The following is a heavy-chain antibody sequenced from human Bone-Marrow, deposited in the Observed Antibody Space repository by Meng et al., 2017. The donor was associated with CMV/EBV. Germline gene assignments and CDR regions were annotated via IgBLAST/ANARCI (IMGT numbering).Heavy chain of an antibody. D-gene: IGHD3-3*01. V-gene: IGHV2-5*02. CDR1: GFSLSTSGVG. CDR2: IYWDDDK. CDR3: AHSPPSIFGVVIGYFDY. J-gene: IGHJ4*02. Sequence: QITLKGSGPTLVKPTQTLTLTCTFSGFSLSTSGVGVGWIRQPPGKALEWLALIYWDDDKRYSPSLKSRLTITKDTSKNQVVLTMTNMDPVDTATYYCAHSPPSIFGVVIGYFDYWGQGTLVTVSS.